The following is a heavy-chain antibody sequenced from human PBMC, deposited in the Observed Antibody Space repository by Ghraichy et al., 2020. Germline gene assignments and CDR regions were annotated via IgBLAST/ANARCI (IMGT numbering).Heavy chain of an antibody. Sequence: LSLTCAVSGGSISSSNWWSWVRQPPGKGLEWIGEIYHSGSTNYNPSLKSRVTISVDKSKNQFSLKLSSVTAADTAVYYCARGYYGSGSNNWFDPWGQGTLVTVSS. CDR3: ARGYYGSGSNNWFDP. V-gene: IGHV4-4*02. J-gene: IGHJ5*02. CDR1: GGSISSSNW. CDR2: IYHSGST. D-gene: IGHD3-10*01.